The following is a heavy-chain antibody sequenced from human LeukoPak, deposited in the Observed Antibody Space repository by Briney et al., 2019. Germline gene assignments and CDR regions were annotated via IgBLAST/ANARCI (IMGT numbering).Heavy chain of an antibody. D-gene: IGHD2-2*01. Sequence: GGSLRLSCAASGFTFSTYPMSWVRQAPGKGLEWVSGISGSGGSTYYADSVKGRFTISRDNSKNTLYLQMNSLRAEDTAVYYCAKEDIVVVPAATNYYYYGMDVWGQGTTVTVSS. V-gene: IGHV3-23*01. CDR1: GFTFSTYP. J-gene: IGHJ6*02. CDR3: AKEDIVVVPAATNYYYYGMDV. CDR2: ISGSGGST.